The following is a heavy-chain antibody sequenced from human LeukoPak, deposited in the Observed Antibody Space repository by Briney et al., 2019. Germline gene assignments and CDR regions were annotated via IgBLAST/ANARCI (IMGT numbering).Heavy chain of an antibody. Sequence: ASVKVACKASGGTFSSYAISWVRQAPGQGLEWMGGIIPIFGTANYAQKLQGRVTITADESTSTAYMELSSLRSEDTAVYYCARETEEIVPAAKGNWFDPWGQGTLVTVSS. V-gene: IGHV1-69*13. CDR1: GGTFSSYA. CDR3: ARETEEIVPAAKGNWFDP. CDR2: IIPIFGTA. D-gene: IGHD2-2*01. J-gene: IGHJ5*02.